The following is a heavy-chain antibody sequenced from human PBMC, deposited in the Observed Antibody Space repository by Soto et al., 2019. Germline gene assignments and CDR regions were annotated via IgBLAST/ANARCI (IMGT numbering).Heavy chain of an antibody. J-gene: IGHJ6*02. V-gene: IGHV3-23*01. CDR1: GFTFSSYA. Sequence: EVQLLESGGGLVQPGGSLRLSCAASGFTFSSYAMSWVRQAPGKGLECVSTISGSGGNTYYADSVRGWFTISRDNSKNTLYLHINSLRAEDTAVYYCAKGRAPSGWYPPYYYGMDVWGQGTTVTVSS. CDR2: ISGSGGNT. CDR3: AKGRAPSGWYPPYYYGMDV. D-gene: IGHD6-19*01.